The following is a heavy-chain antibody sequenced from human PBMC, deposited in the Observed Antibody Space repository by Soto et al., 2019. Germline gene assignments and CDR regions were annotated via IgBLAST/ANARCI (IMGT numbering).Heavy chain of an antibody. V-gene: IGHV6-1*01. D-gene: IGHD3-3*01. CDR1: GDSVSSSSAA. CDR2: TYYRSRWFN. Sequence: PSQTLSLTCAISGDSVSSSSAAWNWIRQSPSGGLEWLGRTYYRSRWFNDYAVSVQSRIIVHADTSKNQFSLQLKSVTHEDTAVYYCARTRITIFGVVSYFYGMDVWGKGTTVTVSS. CDR3: ARTRITIFGVVSYFYGMDV. J-gene: IGHJ6*04.